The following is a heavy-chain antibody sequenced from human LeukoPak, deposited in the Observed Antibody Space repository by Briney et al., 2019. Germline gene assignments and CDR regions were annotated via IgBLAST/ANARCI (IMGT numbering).Heavy chain of an antibody. Sequence: GGSLRLSCAASGFSFSSSDMSWVRQAPGKGLEWVSVIYSGGSTYYADSVKGRFTISRDNSKNTLYLQMNSLRAEDTAVYYCARLGEYYYDSSGYSPPDYWGQGTLVTVSS. CDR3: ARLGEYYYDSSGYSPPDY. D-gene: IGHD3-22*01. V-gene: IGHV3-66*01. CDR2: IYSGGST. J-gene: IGHJ4*02. CDR1: GFSFSSSD.